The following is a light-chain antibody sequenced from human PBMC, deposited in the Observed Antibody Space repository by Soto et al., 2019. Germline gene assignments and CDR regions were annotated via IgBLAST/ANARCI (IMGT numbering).Light chain of an antibody. Sequence: IVLTQSPATLSLSPGERATLSCRASQSVSSYFAWYQQKPGQAPRLLIYDASNRATGIPARFSGRGSGTDFTLTISSLEPDDFAIYYCQQRGNWPVTFGQGTRVDIK. J-gene: IGKJ1*01. V-gene: IGKV3-11*01. CDR2: DAS. CDR1: QSVSSY. CDR3: QQRGNWPVT.